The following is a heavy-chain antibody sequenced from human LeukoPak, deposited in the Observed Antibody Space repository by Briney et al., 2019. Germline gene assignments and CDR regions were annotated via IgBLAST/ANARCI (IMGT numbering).Heavy chain of an antibody. V-gene: IGHV3-53*01. CDR3: ARSGTNGDDILTGYSY. J-gene: IGHJ4*02. Sequence: PGGSLRLSCAASGFTVSSNYMSWVRQAPGKGLEWVSVIYSGGSTYYADSVKGRFTISRDNSKNTLYLQMNSLRAEDTAVYCCARSGTNGDDILTGYSYWGQGTLVTVSS. CDR1: GFTVSSNY. CDR2: IYSGGST. D-gene: IGHD3-9*01.